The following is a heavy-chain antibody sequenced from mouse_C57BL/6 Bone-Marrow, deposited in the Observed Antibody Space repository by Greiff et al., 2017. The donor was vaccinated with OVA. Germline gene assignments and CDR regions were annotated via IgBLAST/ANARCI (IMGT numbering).Heavy chain of an antibody. CDR1: GYTFTDYY. J-gene: IGHJ1*03. CDR2: INPNNGGT. Sequence: EVQLQQSGPELVKPGASVKISCKASGYTFTDYYMNWVKQSHGKSLEWIGDINPNNGGTSYNQKFKGKATLTVDKSSSTAYMELRSLTSEDSAVYYCAREGGYDGYFDVWGTGTTVTVSS. CDR3: AREGGYDGYFDV. D-gene: IGHD2-2*01. V-gene: IGHV1-26*01.